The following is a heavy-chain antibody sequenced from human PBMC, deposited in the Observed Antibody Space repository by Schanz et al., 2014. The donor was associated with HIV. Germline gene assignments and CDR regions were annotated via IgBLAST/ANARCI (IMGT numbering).Heavy chain of an antibody. CDR3: VRGVIYYDSGSYYNYFDY. CDR1: GETFSNYV. J-gene: IGHJ4*02. V-gene: IGHV1-69*06. D-gene: IGHD3-10*01. Sequence: QVQPVQSGAEVKKPGSSVRVSCKASGETFSNYVISWVRQAPGQGLEWMGGIIPISGTANYAQKFQGRVTMTADKSTSAAYMELSSLRSEDTAVYYCVRGVIYYDSGSYYNYFDYWGQGTLVTVSS. CDR2: IIPISGTA.